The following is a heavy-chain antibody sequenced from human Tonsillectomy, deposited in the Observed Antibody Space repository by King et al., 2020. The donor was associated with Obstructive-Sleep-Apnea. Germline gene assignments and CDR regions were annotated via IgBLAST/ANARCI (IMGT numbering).Heavy chain of an antibody. D-gene: IGHD2-21*02. Sequence: QVQLVQSGAEVKKPGASVKVSCKAPGYTFTGYYFHWVRQAPGQGLEWMGWINPNSGGTNYAQKFQGRVTMTRDTSISTVYMELSRLRSDDTAVYYCARESSFRGDWPIYWGQGTLVTVSS. V-gene: IGHV1-2*02. J-gene: IGHJ4*02. CDR1: GYTFTGYY. CDR2: INPNSGGT. CDR3: ARESSFRGDWPIY.